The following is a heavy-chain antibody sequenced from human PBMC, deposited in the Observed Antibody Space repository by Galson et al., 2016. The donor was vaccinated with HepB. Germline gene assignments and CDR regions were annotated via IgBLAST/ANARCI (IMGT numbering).Heavy chain of an antibody. V-gene: IGHV4-39*01. J-gene: IGHJ4*02. D-gene: IGHD4-17*01. Sequence: ETLSLTCSVSGGSISSSAYWGWIRQPPGKGLEWIANIHYSGSIDYKSSLKSRVTISLDKFKNQFSLKLNSVTAADTAFYYCARPRDYGFDNRGQGTLVTVYS. CDR2: IHYSGSI. CDR1: GGSISSSAY. CDR3: ARPRDYGFDN.